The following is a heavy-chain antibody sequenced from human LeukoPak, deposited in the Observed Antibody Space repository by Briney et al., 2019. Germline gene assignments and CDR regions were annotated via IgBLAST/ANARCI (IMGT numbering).Heavy chain of an antibody. Sequence: SETLSLTCTVSGGSISSYYWSWIRQPPGKGLEWIGYIYYSGSTNYNPSLKSRVTISVDTSKNQFSLKPSSVTAADTAVYYCARQQQHYYYGMDVWGQGTTVTVSS. J-gene: IGHJ6*02. CDR3: ARQQQHYYYGMDV. V-gene: IGHV4-59*08. CDR1: GGSISSYY. CDR2: IYYSGST. D-gene: IGHD6-13*01.